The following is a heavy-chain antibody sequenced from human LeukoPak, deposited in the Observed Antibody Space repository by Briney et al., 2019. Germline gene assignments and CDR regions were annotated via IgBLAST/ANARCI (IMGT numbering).Heavy chain of an antibody. J-gene: IGHJ4*02. Sequence: GGSLRLSCAASGFTFSSYGMHWVRQAPGKGLEWVAVISYDGSNKYYADSVKGRFTISRDNSKNTLYLQMNSLRAEDTAVYYCAKSLDIVVVPFVPDYWGQGTLVTVSS. D-gene: IGHD2-2*01. CDR1: GFTFSSYG. V-gene: IGHV3-30*18. CDR3: AKSLDIVVVPFVPDY. CDR2: ISYDGSNK.